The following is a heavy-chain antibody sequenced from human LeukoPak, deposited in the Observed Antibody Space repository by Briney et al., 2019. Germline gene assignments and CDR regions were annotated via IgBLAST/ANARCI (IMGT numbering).Heavy chain of an antibody. CDR2: INQDGTEK. J-gene: IGHJ4*02. Sequence: PGGSLRLSCAASGFSFTTYWMSWVRQAPGKGLEWVANINQDGTEKYYVDSVKGRFTISRDNGKNSLYLQMNSLRVEDTAVYYCPKLAKYFYGSETFYFFEHWGQGTPVTAPS. CDR1: GFSFTTYW. V-gene: IGHV3-7*01. D-gene: IGHD3-10*01. CDR3: PKLAKYFYGSETFYFFEH.